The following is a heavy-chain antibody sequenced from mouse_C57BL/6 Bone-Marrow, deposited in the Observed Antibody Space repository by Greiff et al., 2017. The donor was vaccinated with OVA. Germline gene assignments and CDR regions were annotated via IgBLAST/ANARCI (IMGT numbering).Heavy chain of an antibody. Sequence: QVQLKQPGAELVKPGASVKLSCKASGYTFTSYWMHWVKQRPGQGLEWIGMIHPNSGSTNYNEKFKSKATLTVNKSSSTAYMQLSSLTSEDSAVYCCFIRFAYWGQGTLVTVSA. V-gene: IGHV1-64*01. CDR1: GYTFTSYW. CDR2: IHPNSGST. D-gene: IGHD1-1*01. CDR3: FIRFAY. J-gene: IGHJ3*01.